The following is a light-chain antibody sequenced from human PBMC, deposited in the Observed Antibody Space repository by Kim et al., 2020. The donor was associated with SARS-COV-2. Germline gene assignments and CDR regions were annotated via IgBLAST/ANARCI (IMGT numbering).Light chain of an antibody. Sequence: ELTQPPSASGTPGQRVTISCSGSSSNIGTYTVNWYQKVPGTAPKLRVNSSNQRPSGVPDRFSASKSGTAASLAISGLQSEDEAEYYCAAWDDRRTGYVFGPGTKVTVL. CDR2: SSN. CDR1: SSNIGTYT. V-gene: IGLV1-44*01. CDR3: AAWDDRRTGYV. J-gene: IGLJ1*01.